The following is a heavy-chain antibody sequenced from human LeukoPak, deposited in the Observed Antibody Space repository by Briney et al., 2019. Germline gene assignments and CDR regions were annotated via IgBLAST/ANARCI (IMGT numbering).Heavy chain of an antibody. J-gene: IGHJ4*02. CDR3: ARERSPQWELRPYYFDY. D-gene: IGHD1-26*01. V-gene: IGHV3-30-3*01. Sequence: GRSLRLSCAASGFTFSSYAMHWVRQAPGKGLEWVAVISYDGSNKYYADSVKGRFTISRDNSKNTLYLQMNSLRAEDTAVYYCARERSPQWELRPYYFDYWGQGTLATVSS. CDR1: GFTFSSYA. CDR2: ISYDGSNK.